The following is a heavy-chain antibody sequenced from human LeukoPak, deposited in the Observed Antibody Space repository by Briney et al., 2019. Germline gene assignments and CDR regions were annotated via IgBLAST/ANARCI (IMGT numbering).Heavy chain of an antibody. CDR2: IYYSGST. D-gene: IGHD1-14*01. J-gene: IGHJ4*02. Sequence: SETLSLTCTVSGVSISSSSYYWGWIRQPPGKGLEWIGSIYYSGSTYYNPSLKSRVTISVDTSKNQFSLKLSSVTAADTAVYYCARGYPIDYWGQGTLVTVSS. V-gene: IGHV4-39*07. CDR1: GVSISSSSYY. CDR3: ARGYPIDY.